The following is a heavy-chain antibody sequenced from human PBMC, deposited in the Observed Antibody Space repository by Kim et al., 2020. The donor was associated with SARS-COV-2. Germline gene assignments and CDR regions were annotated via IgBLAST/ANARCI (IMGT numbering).Heavy chain of an antibody. J-gene: IGHJ4*02. V-gene: IGHV3-49*03. CDR1: GFTFGSYA. CDR3: SRGRQTPDY. Sequence: GGSLRLSCTTSGFTFGSYAMTWFRQAPGKGLEWVGFIRSKTYDETTEYAASVKGRFSMSRDDSKNIVYLQMSSLKIEDTGTYYCSRGRQTPDYWGQGTLVTVSP. CDR2: IRSKTYDETT.